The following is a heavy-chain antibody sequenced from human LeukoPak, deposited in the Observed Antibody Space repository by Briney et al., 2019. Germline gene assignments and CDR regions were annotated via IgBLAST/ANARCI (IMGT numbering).Heavy chain of an antibody. Sequence: PGGSLRLSCAASGFTFSNAWMSWVRQAPGKGLEWVGRIESKTDGGTTDYAAPVKGRFTISRDDSKNTLYLQMNSLKTEDTAVYYCTTDGSIAAAGTWWFDPWGQGTLVTVSS. CDR2: IESKTDGGTT. CDR1: GFTFSNAW. V-gene: IGHV3-15*04. D-gene: IGHD6-13*01. CDR3: TTDGSIAAAGTWWFDP. J-gene: IGHJ5*02.